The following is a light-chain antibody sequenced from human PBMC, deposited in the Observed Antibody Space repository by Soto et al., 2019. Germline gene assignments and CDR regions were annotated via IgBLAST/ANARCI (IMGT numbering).Light chain of an antibody. CDR3: TSYTSSSTPYV. CDR1: SSDVGGYTY. Sequence: QSVLTQPASVSGSPGQSITISYAENSSDVGGYTYVSWYQQHPGKAPKLMIYDVSNRPSGVSNRFSGSKSGNTASLTISGLQAEDEADYYCTSYTSSSTPYVFGGGTKV. J-gene: IGLJ1*01. CDR2: DVS. V-gene: IGLV2-14*01.